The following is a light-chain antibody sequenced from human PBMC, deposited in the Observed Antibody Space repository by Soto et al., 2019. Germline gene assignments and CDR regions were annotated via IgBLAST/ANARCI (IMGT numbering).Light chain of an antibody. CDR3: SSYTTKSTLV. CDR1: SSDVGGYNY. CDR2: EVG. V-gene: IGLV2-14*01. Sequence: QSALTQPASVSGSPGQSITISCTGTSSDVGGYNYVSWYQQHPGKAPKLMIYEVGNRPSGVSNRFSGSKSGSTASLTISGLQAEDEADYYCSSYTTKSTLVFGGGTKVTVL. J-gene: IGLJ2*01.